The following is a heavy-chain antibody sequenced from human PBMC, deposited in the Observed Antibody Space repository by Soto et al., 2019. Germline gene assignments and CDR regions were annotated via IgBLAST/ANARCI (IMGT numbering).Heavy chain of an antibody. V-gene: IGHV1-2*02. CDR3: ARAPCELGAFDY. CDR1: GYTFTGYY. CDR2: INPNSGGT. Sequence: ASVKVSCKASGYTFTGYYMHWVRQAPGQGLEWMGWINPNSGGTNYAQKFQGRVTMTRDTSISTAYMELSRLRSDDTAVYYCARAPCELGAFDYWGQGTLVTVSS. J-gene: IGHJ4*02. D-gene: IGHD1-26*01.